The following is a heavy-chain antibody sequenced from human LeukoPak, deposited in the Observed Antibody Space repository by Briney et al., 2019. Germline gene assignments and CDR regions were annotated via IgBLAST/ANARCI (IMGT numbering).Heavy chain of an antibody. J-gene: IGHJ4*02. CDR2: LYDDGAT. CDR3: ARKLLYHYYEY. CDR1: GFTVSSSF. V-gene: IGHV3-53*01. Sequence: GGSLRLSCAASGFTVSSSFMSWVRQAPGKGLEWVSVLYDDGATKYADSVKGRFTISRDNSENTLFLQMNSLRTEDTAVYYCARKLLYHYYEYWGQGTLVTVSS. D-gene: IGHD3-3*01.